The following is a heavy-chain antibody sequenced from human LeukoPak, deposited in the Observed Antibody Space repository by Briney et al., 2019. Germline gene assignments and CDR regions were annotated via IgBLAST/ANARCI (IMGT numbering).Heavy chain of an antibody. J-gene: IGHJ4*02. CDR3: ARDEALSGEGLDY. D-gene: IGHD3-10*01. CDR2: IYYSGTT. V-gene: IGHV4-61*01. Sequence: KPSETLSLTCTVSGGSVSSGSYYWSWIRLPPGKGLEWIRYIYYSGTTNYNPSLKSRVTISVDTSKNQFSLKLSSVTAADTAVYYCARDEALSGEGLDYWGQGTLVTVSS. CDR1: GGSVSSGSYY.